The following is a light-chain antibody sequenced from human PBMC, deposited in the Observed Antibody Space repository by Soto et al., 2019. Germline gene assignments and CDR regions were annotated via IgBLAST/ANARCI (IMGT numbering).Light chain of an antibody. CDR1: QSLVYSDGNIY. CDR3: MQGTLWPPIT. Sequence: DVVLTQSPLSLPVTLGQPASISCRSTQSLVYSDGNIYLNWFQQRPGQSPRRLIYKVSNRDSGVPDRFSGRGSGTDFTLKISRVEAEDVGVYYCMQGTLWPPITFGQGTRLEIK. V-gene: IGKV2-30*01. J-gene: IGKJ5*01. CDR2: KVS.